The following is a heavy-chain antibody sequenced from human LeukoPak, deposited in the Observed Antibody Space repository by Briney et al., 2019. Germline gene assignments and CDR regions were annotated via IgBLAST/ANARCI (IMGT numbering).Heavy chain of an antibody. D-gene: IGHD6-13*01. V-gene: IGHV3-11*04. CDR2: ISSSGSTI. CDR1: GFTFSDYY. J-gene: IGHJ5*02. CDR3: ARDRRHSSSWDNWFDP. Sequence: GGSLRLSCAASGFTFSDYYMSWIRQAPGKGLEWVSYISSSGSTIYYADSVKGRFTISRDNAKNSLYLQMNSLRAEDTAVYYCARDRRHSSSWDNWFDPWGQGTLVTVSS.